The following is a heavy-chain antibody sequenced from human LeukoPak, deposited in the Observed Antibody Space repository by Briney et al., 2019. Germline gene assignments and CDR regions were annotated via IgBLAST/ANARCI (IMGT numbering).Heavy chain of an antibody. D-gene: IGHD3-10*01. V-gene: IGHV4-39*01. Sequence: SETLSLTCTASGGSISSSSYYWGWIRQPPGKGLEWIGSIYYSGSTYYNPSLKSRVTISVDTSKNQFSLKLSSVTAADTAVYYCARLMVRGVRGFDPWGQGTLVTVSS. J-gene: IGHJ5*02. CDR1: GGSISSSSYY. CDR2: IYYSGST. CDR3: ARLMVRGVRGFDP.